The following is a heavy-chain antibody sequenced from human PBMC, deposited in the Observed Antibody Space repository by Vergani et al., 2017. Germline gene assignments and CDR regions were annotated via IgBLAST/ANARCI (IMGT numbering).Heavy chain of an antibody. CDR2: INPSGGHT. Sequence: QVPVVQSGAEVKNSGASVKVSCKTSGYTFSNYYMHWVRQAPGQGLEWMGIINPSGGHTNYAQKFQGRVTMTRDTSTSTVYMALSSLRSEDTAIYYCARGDYGILTGYRYWGQGTLVTVSA. D-gene: IGHD3-9*01. J-gene: IGHJ4*02. CDR1: GYTFSNYY. CDR3: ARGDYGILTGYRY. V-gene: IGHV1-46*03.